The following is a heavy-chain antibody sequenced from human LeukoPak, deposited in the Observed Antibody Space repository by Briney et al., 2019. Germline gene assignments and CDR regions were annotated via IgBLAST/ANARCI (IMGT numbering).Heavy chain of an antibody. CDR2: IWYDGSNK. J-gene: IGHJ6*02. V-gene: IGHV3-33*01. CDR1: GFTFSSYG. D-gene: IGHD5/OR15-5a*01. CDR3: ARDLHYGMDV. Sequence: GRSLRLSCAASGFTFSSYGMHWVRQAPGKGLEWMAVIWYDGSNKYYADSVKGRFTISRDNSKNTLYLQMNSLRAEDTAVYYCARDLHYGMDVWGQGTTVTVSS.